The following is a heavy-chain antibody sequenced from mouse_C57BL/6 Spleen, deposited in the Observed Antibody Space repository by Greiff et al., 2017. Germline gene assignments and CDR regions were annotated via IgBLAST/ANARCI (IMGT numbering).Heavy chain of an antibody. Sequence: EGRLVESGGGLLKLGGSLKPSFAASGFPFSSYAMSWVRPTPEKRLEWVATISDGGSYPYYPDNVKGRFTISRDNAKNNLYLQMSHLKSEDTAMYYCARDEDGYSFAYWGQGTLVTVSA. CDR2: ISDGGSYP. CDR3: ARDEDGYSFAY. CDR1: GFPFSSYA. V-gene: IGHV5-4*01. D-gene: IGHD2-3*01. J-gene: IGHJ3*01.